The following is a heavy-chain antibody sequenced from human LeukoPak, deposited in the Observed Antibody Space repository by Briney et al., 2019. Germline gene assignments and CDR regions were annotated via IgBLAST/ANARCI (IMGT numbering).Heavy chain of an antibody. CDR3: ARQNDFRLDY. V-gene: IGHV5-51*01. J-gene: IGHJ4*02. Sequence: PGESLKTSCKGSGYTFSSYWIGWARQMPGKGLEWMGIIYPGDSDTRYSPSLQGQVTISVDTSIGTAYLQWSSLKASDTAIYYCARQNDFRLDYWGQGTLVTVSS. CDR1: GYTFSSYW. D-gene: IGHD3-3*01. CDR2: IYPGDSDT.